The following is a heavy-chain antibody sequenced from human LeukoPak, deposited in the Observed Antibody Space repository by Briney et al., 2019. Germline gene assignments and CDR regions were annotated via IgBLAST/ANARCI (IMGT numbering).Heavy chain of an antibody. Sequence: PSETLSLTCTVSGGSISSSSYYWGWIRQPPGKGLEWIGSIYYTGNTCYNPSLKSRVTISVDTSKNQFSLKKNSVTAADTAVYYCASLSRLRILEWLSRYYFDYWGQGTLVTVSS. CDR1: GGSISSSSYY. V-gene: IGHV4-39*01. D-gene: IGHD3-3*01. CDR3: ASLSRLRILEWLSRYYFDY. CDR2: IYYTGNT. J-gene: IGHJ4*02.